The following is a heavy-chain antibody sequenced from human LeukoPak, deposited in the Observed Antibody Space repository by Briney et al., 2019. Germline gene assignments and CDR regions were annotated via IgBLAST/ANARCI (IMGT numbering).Heavy chain of an antibody. CDR3: AKVSGSYGDYVFRYYYYYYMDV. CDR2: ISSSSSYI. J-gene: IGHJ6*03. V-gene: IGHV3-21*01. CDR1: GFTFSSYS. Sequence: PGGSLRLSCAASGFTFSSYSMNWVRQAPGKGLEWVSSISSSSSYIYYADSVKGRFTISRDNAKNSLYLQMNSLRAEDTAVYYCAKVSGSYGDYVFRYYYYYYMDVWGKGTTVTISS. D-gene: IGHD4-17*01.